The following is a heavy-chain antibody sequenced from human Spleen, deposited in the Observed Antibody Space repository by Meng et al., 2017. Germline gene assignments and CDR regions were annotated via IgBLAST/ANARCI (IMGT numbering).Heavy chain of an antibody. J-gene: IGHJ4*02. CDR3: ARDPHTTGTFDY. D-gene: IGHD1-1*01. V-gene: IGHV4-61*01. CDR1: GGSVSRGRHY. CDR2: IHYSGST. Sequence: QVQLAESGPGLLRPSETLSLSCTVSGGSVSRGRHYWGWIRQSPGRGLEWIAYIHYSGSTNYSPSLKSRVTISRDPSRNQFSLTLSSVTAADTAVYYCARDPHTTGTFDYWGPGILVTVSS.